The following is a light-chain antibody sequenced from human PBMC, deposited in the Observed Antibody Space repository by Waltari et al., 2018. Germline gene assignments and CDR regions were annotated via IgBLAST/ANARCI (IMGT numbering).Light chain of an antibody. CDR2: AAS. J-gene: IGKJ1*01. CDR3: QHYVSLPVT. CDR1: QSVRGT. V-gene: IGKV3-20*01. Sequence: EIVLTQSPGTLSLSPGERATLSCRASQSVRGTLAWYQQNPGQPPRLLIYAASTRATGIPDRFSGSGSGTDFSLTISRLEPEDFAVYYRQHYVSLPVTYGQGTKVEIK.